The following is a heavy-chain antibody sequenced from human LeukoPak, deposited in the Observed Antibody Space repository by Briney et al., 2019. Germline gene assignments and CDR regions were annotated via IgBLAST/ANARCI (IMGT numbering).Heavy chain of an antibody. Sequence: KTSDTLSLTCTVSGDSISLYYWSCIRQPPGKGLECIGYIYYTWTTNYNPSLNRPVTISVDTSKNQFSLNLSSVTAADPALYYFPRVNSAWYGALDYWGQGTMVPVSS. D-gene: IGHD6-19*01. CDR2: IYYTWTT. CDR1: GDSISLYY. V-gene: IGHV4-59*07. J-gene: IGHJ4*02. CDR3: PRVNSAWYGALDY.